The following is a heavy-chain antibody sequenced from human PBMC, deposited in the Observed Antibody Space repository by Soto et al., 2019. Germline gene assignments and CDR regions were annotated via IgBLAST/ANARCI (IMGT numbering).Heavy chain of an antibody. Sequence: EVQLVESGGGLVQPGGSLRLSCVASEFTFSRHWMHWVRQAPGKGLVWVSRIKSDGSSANYADSVKGRFTISRDNAKNTLYLQMNSLRVEDTSVYYCARDGDETGDPGDYWGPGTMVTVSS. D-gene: IGHD7-27*01. CDR2: IKSDGSSA. CDR3: ARDGDETGDPGDY. J-gene: IGHJ4*02. V-gene: IGHV3-74*01. CDR1: EFTFSRHW.